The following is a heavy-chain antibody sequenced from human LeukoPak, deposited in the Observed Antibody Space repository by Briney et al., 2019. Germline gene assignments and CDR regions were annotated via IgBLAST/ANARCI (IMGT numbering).Heavy chain of an antibody. D-gene: IGHD1-26*01. V-gene: IGHV3-30*02. CDR3: ASGTYYYYFHY. J-gene: IGHJ4*02. CDR1: GFTFDCCG. CDR2: IRNVGNDK. Sequence: GGSLTLSCAASGFTFDCCGMHWVRQAPGKGLEWVAFIRNVGNDKYYADSAKGRFTISRDNAKNSLYLQVNSLRAEDTAVYYCASGTYYYYFHYWGQGTLVTVSS.